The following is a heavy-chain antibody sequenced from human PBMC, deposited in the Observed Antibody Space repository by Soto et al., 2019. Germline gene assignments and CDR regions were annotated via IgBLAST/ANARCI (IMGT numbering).Heavy chain of an antibody. J-gene: IGHJ3*02. D-gene: IGHD2-21*02. CDR3: AKDLILAYCGGDCYSYDAFDI. V-gene: IGHV3-23*01. CDR1: GFTFSSYA. Sequence: GGSLRLSCAASGFTFSSYAISWVRQAPGKGLEWVSAISGSGGSTYYADSVKGRFTISRDNSKNTLYLQMNSLRAEDTAVYYCAKDLILAYCGGDCYSYDAFDIWGQGTMVTVSS. CDR2: ISGSGGST.